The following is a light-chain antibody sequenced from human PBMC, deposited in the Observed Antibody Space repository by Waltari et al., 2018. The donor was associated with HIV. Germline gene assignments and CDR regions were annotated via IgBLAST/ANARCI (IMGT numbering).Light chain of an antibody. CDR1: QSVSSN. V-gene: IGKV3-15*01. Sequence: EIVMTQSPATLSVSPGERAPLSCRASQSVSSNLAWYQQKPGQAPRLLIYGASTRATGIPARFSGGGSGTEFTLTISSLQSEDFAVYYCQQYNNWPLTFGGGTKVEIK. J-gene: IGKJ4*01. CDR3: QQYNNWPLT. CDR2: GAS.